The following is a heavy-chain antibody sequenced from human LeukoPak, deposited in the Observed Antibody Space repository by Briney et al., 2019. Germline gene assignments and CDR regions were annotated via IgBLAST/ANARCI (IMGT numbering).Heavy chain of an antibody. Sequence: GGSLRLSCAASGFTFSSYAMSWVRQAPGKGLEWVSAISGSGGSTYYADSVKGRFTISRDNSKNTLYLQMNSLRAEDTAVYYCQAIFGVVIHDYWGQGTLVTVSS. D-gene: IGHD3-3*01. V-gene: IGHV3-23*01. CDR3: QAIFGVVIHDY. CDR2: ISGSGGST. J-gene: IGHJ4*02. CDR1: GFTFSSYA.